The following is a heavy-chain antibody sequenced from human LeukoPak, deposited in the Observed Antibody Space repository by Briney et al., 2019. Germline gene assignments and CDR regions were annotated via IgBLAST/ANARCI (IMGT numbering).Heavy chain of an antibody. CDR2: INHSGDI. J-gene: IGHJ4*02. D-gene: IGHD3-3*01. V-gene: IGHV4-34*01. Sequence: SQTLSLTCGVYGESFSGFYWSWIRQTSGKGLQWIGEINHSGDINYNPSLESRVTISVDTSKRQFSLRLSSVTAADTAVYYCARRDFALFGVITSFDTWGQGTRVTISS. CDR3: ARRDFALFGVITSFDT. CDR1: GESFSGFY.